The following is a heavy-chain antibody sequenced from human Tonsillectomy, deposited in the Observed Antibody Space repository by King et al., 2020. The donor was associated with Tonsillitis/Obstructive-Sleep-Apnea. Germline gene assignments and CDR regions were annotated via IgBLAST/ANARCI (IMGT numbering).Heavy chain of an antibody. D-gene: IGHD4-11*01. Sequence: VQLVESGAEVKKPGESLKISCKGSGYSFSSYWIAWVRQMPGKGLEWMGIIYPSDSDTRYSPSFQGQVTISADKSIGTAYLQWSSLKASDTAMYYCARHVPTVHPFDYWGQGTPVTVSS. J-gene: IGHJ4*02. CDR1: GYSFSSYW. CDR2: IYPSDSDT. CDR3: ARHVPTVHPFDY. V-gene: IGHV5-51*01.